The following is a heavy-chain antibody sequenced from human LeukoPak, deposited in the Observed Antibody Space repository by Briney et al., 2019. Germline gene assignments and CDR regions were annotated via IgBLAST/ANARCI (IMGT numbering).Heavy chain of an antibody. Sequence: GGSVKVSCKASGYTFTSYGISWVRQAPVQGLEWMGWISAYNGNTNYAQKLQGRVTMTTDTSTSTAYMELRSLRSDDTAVYYCARGSIALELRSWFDPWGQGTLVTVSS. V-gene: IGHV1-18*01. CDR1: GYTFTSYG. CDR2: ISAYNGNT. J-gene: IGHJ5*02. CDR3: ARGSIALELRSWFDP. D-gene: IGHD1-7*01.